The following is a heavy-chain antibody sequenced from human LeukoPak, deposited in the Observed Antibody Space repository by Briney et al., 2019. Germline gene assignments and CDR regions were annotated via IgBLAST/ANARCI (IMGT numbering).Heavy chain of an antibody. CDR3: ARDGVAGGFDY. V-gene: IGHV4-59*01. Sequence: SETLSLTCTVSGGSICSYYWNWLRQAPGKGLEWIGYIHYSGSTNHNSALTSRVTISVDTSKNQYSLKLSSVTAADTAVYYCARDGVAGGFDYWGQGTLVTVS. D-gene: IGHD6-19*01. J-gene: IGHJ4*02. CDR1: GGSICSYY. CDR2: IHYSGST.